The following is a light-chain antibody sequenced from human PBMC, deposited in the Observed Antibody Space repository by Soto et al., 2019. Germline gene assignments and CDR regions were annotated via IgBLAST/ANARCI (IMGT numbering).Light chain of an antibody. Sequence: EIVMTQSPSTLSVSPGDTATLSCRASQSVSYNLAWYQQKPGQVPRLLIYGAFTRDTGIPARFSGSGSGTEFTLTISSLQSEDFAVYYCQQYKSWPPLTFGGGTKVEIK. V-gene: IGKV3-15*01. CDR3: QQYKSWPPLT. CDR1: QSVSYN. CDR2: GAF. J-gene: IGKJ4*01.